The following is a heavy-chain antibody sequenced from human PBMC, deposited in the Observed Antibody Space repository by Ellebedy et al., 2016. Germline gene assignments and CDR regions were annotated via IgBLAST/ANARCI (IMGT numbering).Heavy chain of an antibody. CDR2: LNHSGST. J-gene: IGHJ6*03. D-gene: IGHD3-3*01. CDR1: DGSFSGYH. V-gene: IGHV4-34*01. Sequence: SETLSLXXAVLDGSFSGYHWTWLRQPPGKGLEWTGQLNHSGSTTYSPSLRGRFTLSVDTSKNQFSLNVKSLTAADTAIYYCARAEWGYLDVWGKGTTVTVSS. CDR3: ARAEWGYLDV.